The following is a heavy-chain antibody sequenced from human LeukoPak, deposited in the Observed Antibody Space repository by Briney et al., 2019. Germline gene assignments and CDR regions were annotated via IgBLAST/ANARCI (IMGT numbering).Heavy chain of an antibody. Sequence: GSLRLSCAASGFTFNDYYMSWIRQAPGKGLEWVSYISNSGNTIYYADSVKGRFTISRDNSKNTLYLQMNSLRAEDTAVYYCAKDREAQRRPSWYDYWGQGTLVTVSS. CDR1: GFTFNDYY. D-gene: IGHD6-13*01. CDR3: AKDREAQRRPSWYDY. J-gene: IGHJ4*02. CDR2: ISNSGNTI. V-gene: IGHV3-11*01.